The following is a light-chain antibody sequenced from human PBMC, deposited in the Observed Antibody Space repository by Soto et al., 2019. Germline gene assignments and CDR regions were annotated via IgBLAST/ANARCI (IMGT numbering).Light chain of an antibody. J-gene: IGKJ1*01. CDR1: QSISSW. Sequence: DIQMTQSPSTLSASVGDRVTITCRASQSISSWLAWYQQKPGKAPKHLIYKASSLESGVPSRFSGSGSGTEFTLTIISLQPDDFATYYCQQYNSFWTFGQGTKVEIK. V-gene: IGKV1-5*03. CDR2: KAS. CDR3: QQYNSFWT.